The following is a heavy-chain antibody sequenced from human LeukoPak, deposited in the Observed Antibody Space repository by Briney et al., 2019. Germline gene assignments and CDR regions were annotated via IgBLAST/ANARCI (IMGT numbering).Heavy chain of an antibody. CDR3: AGAPGDTVD. CDR2: IWYDGSNK. D-gene: IGHD2-15*01. CDR1: GFTFSSYG. J-gene: IGHJ4*02. Sequence: SGGSLRLSCAASGFTFSSYGMHWVRQAPGKGLEWVAVIWYDGSNKYYADSVKGRFTISRDNSKNTLYLQMNSLRAEDTAVYYCAGAPGDTVDWGQGTLVTVSS. V-gene: IGHV3-33*08.